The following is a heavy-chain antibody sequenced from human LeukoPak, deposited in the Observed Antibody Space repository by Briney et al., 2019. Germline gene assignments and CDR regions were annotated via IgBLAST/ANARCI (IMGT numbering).Heavy chain of an antibody. V-gene: IGHV4-34*01. CDR1: GGSFSGYY. D-gene: IGHD3-22*01. Sequence: SETLSLTCAVYGGSFSGYYWSWIRQPPGKGLEWIGEINHSGSTNYNPSLKSRVTISVDTSKNQFSLKLSSVTAADTAVYYCARVQYYYDSSGYSPFDYWGQGTLVTVSS. J-gene: IGHJ4*02. CDR2: INHSGST. CDR3: ARVQYYYDSSGYSPFDY.